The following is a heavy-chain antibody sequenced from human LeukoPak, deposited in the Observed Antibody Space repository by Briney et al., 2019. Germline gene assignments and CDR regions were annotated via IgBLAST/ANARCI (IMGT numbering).Heavy chain of an antibody. CDR1: GFTFNSYT. CDR3: AHSEFYVSGKYAGLAN. J-gene: IGHJ4*02. CDR2: ISGSTNYI. V-gene: IGHV3-21*01. Sequence: PGGSLRLSCTASGFTFNSYTMSWVREAPGKGLEWVASISGSTNYIYHAASVKGRFSISRDDAQSSVYLQLNSLKDEDTAVYYCAHSEFYVSGKYAGLANWGQGTLVTVSS. D-gene: IGHD3-10*01.